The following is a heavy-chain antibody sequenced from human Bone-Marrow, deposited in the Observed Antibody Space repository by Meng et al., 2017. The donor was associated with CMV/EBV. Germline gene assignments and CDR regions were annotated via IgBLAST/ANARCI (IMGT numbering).Heavy chain of an antibody. CDR2: IRSKGNTYEK. J-gene: IGHJ6*02. Sequence: GGSLSLSCAVSGFTFSGSSMHWVRQASGKGLEWVGRIRSKGNTYEKAYAASVKGRFTIYRDDSNNTLYLQMNSLKTEDTAVYYCTYGGGSYDAHDYYGMDVWGQGTTVTVSS. CDR3: TYGGGSYDAHDYYGMDV. CDR1: GFTFSGSS. V-gene: IGHV3-73*01. D-gene: IGHD3-10*01.